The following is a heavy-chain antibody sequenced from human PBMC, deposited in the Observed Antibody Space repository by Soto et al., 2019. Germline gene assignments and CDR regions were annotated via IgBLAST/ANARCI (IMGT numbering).Heavy chain of an antibody. V-gene: IGHV4-31*03. D-gene: IGHD3-16*02. CDR3: AGQIAWGSYRYTGGMDV. CDR2: IYYSGST. J-gene: IGHJ6*02. CDR1: GGSISSGGYF. Sequence: QVQLQESGPGLVKPSQTLSLTCTVSGGSISSGGYFWSWIRQHPGKGLEWIGYIYYSGSTYYNPSLKSRVTISLVTSKTQFSLKLTSVTAADTAVYYCAGQIAWGSYRYTGGMDVWGQGTTVTVSS.